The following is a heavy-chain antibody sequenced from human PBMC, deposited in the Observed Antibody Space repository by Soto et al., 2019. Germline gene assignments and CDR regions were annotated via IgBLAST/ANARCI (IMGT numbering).Heavy chain of an antibody. CDR3: ARAAIDCSGGSGYSGWSYYYGMDV. V-gene: IGHV4-61*01. CDR2: IYYSGST. CDR1: GGSVSSGSYY. Sequence: PSETLSLTCTVSGGSVSSGSYYWSWIRQPPGKGLEWIGYIYYSGSTNYNPSLKSRVTISVDTSKNQFSLKLSSVTAADTAVYYCARAAIDCSGGSGYSGWSYYYGMDVWGQGTTVTVAS. D-gene: IGHD2-15*01. J-gene: IGHJ6*02.